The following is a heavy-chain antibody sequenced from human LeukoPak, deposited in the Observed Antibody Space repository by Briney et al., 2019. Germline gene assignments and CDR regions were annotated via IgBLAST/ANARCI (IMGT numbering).Heavy chain of an antibody. D-gene: IGHD5-24*01. CDR1: GGTFSSYA. V-gene: IGHV1-69*01. J-gene: IGHJ3*02. Sequence: SVKVSCKASGGTFSSYAISWVRQAPGQGLEWMGGIIPIFGTANYAQKSQGRVTITADESTSTAYMELSSLKSEDTAVYYCARDGRDGYPGGYDAFDIWGQGTMVTVSS. CDR2: IIPIFGTA. CDR3: ARDGRDGYPGGYDAFDI.